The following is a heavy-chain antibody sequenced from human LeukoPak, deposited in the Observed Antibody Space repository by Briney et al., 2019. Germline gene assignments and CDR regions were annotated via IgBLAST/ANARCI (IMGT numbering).Heavy chain of an antibody. CDR3: ARGGLAAAAGWFDP. CDR1: GGSISSGGYS. CDR2: IYHSGST. Sequence: PSETLSLTCAVSGGSISSGGYSWSWIRQPPGKGLEWIGYIYHSGSTYYNPSLKSRVTISVDRSKNQFSLKLSSVTAADTAVYYCARGGLAAAAGWFDPWGQGTLVTVSS. J-gene: IGHJ5*02. V-gene: IGHV4-30-2*01. D-gene: IGHD6-13*01.